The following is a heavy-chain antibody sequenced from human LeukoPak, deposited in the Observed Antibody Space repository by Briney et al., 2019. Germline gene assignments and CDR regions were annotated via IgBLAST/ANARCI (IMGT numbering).Heavy chain of an antibody. CDR3: ARAVEMATIPFYFDY. V-gene: IGHV1-2*04. Sequence: ASVKVSCTASGYTFAGYYMHWVRQAPGQGLEWMGWINPNSGGTNYAQKFQGWVTMTRDTSISTAYMELSRLRSDDTAVYCCARAVEMATIPFYFDYWGQGTLVTVSS. J-gene: IGHJ4*02. CDR1: GYTFAGYY. D-gene: IGHD5-24*01. CDR2: INPNSGGT.